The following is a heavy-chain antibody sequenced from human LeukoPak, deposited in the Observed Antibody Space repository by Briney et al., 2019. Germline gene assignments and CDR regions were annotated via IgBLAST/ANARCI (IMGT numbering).Heavy chain of an antibody. CDR2: INSDGSST. Sequence: GGSLRLSCAASGFTFSSYWMHWVRHAPGKGLVWVSRINSDGSSTSYADSVKGRFTISRDNAKNTLYLQMNSLRAEDTAVYYCARIVVTRSGWFDPWGQGTLVTVSS. J-gene: IGHJ5*02. V-gene: IGHV3-74*01. CDR1: GFTFSSYW. CDR3: ARIVVTRSGWFDP. D-gene: IGHD3-22*01.